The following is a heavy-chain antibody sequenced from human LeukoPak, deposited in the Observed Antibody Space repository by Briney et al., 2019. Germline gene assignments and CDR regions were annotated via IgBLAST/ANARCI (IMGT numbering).Heavy chain of an antibody. Sequence: SVKVSCKASGGTFSSYAISWVRQAPGQGLEWMGRIIPIFGTANYAQKFQGRVTITTDESTSTAYMELSSLRSEDTAVYYCARTTEDSSGYYPNALDIWGQGTMVTVSS. D-gene: IGHD3-22*01. CDR3: ARTTEDSSGYYPNALDI. J-gene: IGHJ3*02. CDR1: GGTFSSYA. V-gene: IGHV1-69*05. CDR2: IIPIFGTA.